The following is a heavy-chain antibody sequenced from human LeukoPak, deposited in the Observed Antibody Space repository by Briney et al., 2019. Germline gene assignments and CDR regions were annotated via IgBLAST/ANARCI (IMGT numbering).Heavy chain of an antibody. CDR2: VRQDGSET. CDR1: GFTFRNFW. CDR3: TTSDEGSGTN. D-gene: IGHD2-2*01. V-gene: IGHV3-7*01. J-gene: IGHJ4*02. Sequence: GGSLRLSCAASGFTFRNFWMSWVRQAPGKGLEWLANVRQDGSETYYLDSVKGRFTISRDNAKNSLYLEMNSLRGEDTAVYYCTTSDEGSGTNWGQGTLVTVSS.